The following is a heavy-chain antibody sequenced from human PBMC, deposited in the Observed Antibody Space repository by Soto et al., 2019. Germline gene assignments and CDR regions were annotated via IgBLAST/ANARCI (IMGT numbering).Heavy chain of an antibody. Sequence: ASGKVSCKASGYTFTCYYMQWVRQAPGQGLEWMGWINPNSGGTNYAQKFQGRVTMARETSISTAYMELSRLKFDDTAVYFCARSPPVTHIDYWGQGTLLTVSS. V-gene: IGHV1-2*02. J-gene: IGHJ4*02. D-gene: IGHD4-17*01. CDR2: INPNSGGT. CDR1: GYTFTCYY. CDR3: ARSPPVTHIDY.